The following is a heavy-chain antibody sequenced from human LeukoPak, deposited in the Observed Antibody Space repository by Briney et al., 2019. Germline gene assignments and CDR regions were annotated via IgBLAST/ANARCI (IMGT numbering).Heavy chain of an antibody. Sequence: GGSLRLSCAASGFTFSSYWMNWVRQAPGKGLVWVSRIKTDGSSISYADSVKGRFTISRDNAKNTLYLQMNSLRAEDTAVYYCARIKVGATGIDYWGQGTLVTVSS. CDR3: ARIKVGATGIDY. V-gene: IGHV3-74*01. D-gene: IGHD1-26*01. CDR1: GFTFSSYW. CDR2: IKTDGSSI. J-gene: IGHJ4*02.